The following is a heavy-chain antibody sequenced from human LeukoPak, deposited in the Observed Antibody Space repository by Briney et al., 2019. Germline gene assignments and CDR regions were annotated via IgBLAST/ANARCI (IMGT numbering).Heavy chain of an antibody. J-gene: IGHJ4*02. CDR2: MNPNSGNT. Sequence: ASAKVSCKASGYTFTSYDINWVRQATGQGLEWMGWMNPNSGNTGSAQRFQGRVTMTRNTSISTAYMELSSLRSEDTAVYYCARALRVGRYSADYWGQGTLVTVSS. D-gene: IGHD2-15*01. CDR3: ARALRVGRYSADY. V-gene: IGHV1-8*01. CDR1: GYTFTSYD.